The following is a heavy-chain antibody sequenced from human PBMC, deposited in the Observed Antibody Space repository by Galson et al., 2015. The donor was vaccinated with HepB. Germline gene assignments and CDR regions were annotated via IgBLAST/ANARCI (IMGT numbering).Heavy chain of an antibody. Sequence: SVKVSCKASGYTFTSYGISWVRQAPGQGLEWMGWISAYSGNTNYAQKLQGRVTMTTDTSTSTVYMELRSLRSDDTAVYYCARHSSGCYQTPWVYWGQGTLVTVSS. CDR2: ISAYSGNT. J-gene: IGHJ4*02. D-gene: IGHD6-19*01. CDR3: ARHSSGCYQTPWVY. V-gene: IGHV1-18*01. CDR1: GYTFTSYG.